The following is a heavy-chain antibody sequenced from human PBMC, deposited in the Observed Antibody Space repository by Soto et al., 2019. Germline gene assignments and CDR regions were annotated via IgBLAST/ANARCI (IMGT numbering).Heavy chain of an antibody. V-gene: IGHV3-30-3*01. CDR1: GFAFNSYA. Sequence: QVQLVESGGGVVQPARSLRLSCAASGFAFNSYAMHWIRQAPGKGLEWVAVISFNGTNKYYADSVKGRFTISRDNSKNTLYLQMSSLRAEDTANYYCARVDYRYSTEISYYYRYGKDVWGQGTTVTVSS. D-gene: IGHD4-17*01. CDR2: ISFNGTNK. J-gene: IGHJ6*02. CDR3: ARVDYRYSTEISYYYRYGKDV.